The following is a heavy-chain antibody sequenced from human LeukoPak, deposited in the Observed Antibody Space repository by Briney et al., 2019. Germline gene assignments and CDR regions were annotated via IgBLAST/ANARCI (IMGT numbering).Heavy chain of an antibody. V-gene: IGHV1-46*01. CDR3: ARDFVRWGYYYDSSGYFDY. CDR1: GYTFTSYY. Sequence: ASVAVSCTASGYTFTSYYMHWVRQAPGQGLELMGIIKTSGGRTSYAQKLQGRVTMTRDTSTSTVYMELSSLRSEDTAVYYCARDFVRWGYYYDSSGYFDYWGQGTLVTVSS. CDR2: IKTSGGRT. D-gene: IGHD3-22*01. J-gene: IGHJ4*02.